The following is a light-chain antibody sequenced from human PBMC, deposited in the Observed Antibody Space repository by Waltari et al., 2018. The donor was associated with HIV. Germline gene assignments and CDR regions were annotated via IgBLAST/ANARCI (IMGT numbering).Light chain of an antibody. CDR1: QSIDTY. CDR3: QQSYSFPG. V-gene: IGKV1-39*01. J-gene: IGKJ3*01. CDR2: AAS. Sequence: DFRMTQSPSSLSASVGDRVTITCRASQSIDTYLNWYQQKPGKAPNLLIYAASNLQSGVPSRFSGSGSGTEFTLTISSLQPEDFATYYCQQSYSFPGFGPGTKVDVK.